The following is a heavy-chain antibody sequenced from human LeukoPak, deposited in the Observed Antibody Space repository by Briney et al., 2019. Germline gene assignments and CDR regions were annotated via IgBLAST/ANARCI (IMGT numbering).Heavy chain of an antibody. V-gene: IGHV1-18*01. CDR2: ISAYNGNT. Sequence: GESLKVSCKASGYTFTSYGISWVRQAPGQGLEWMGWISAYNGNTNYAQKLQGRVTMTTDTSTSTAYMELRSLRSDDTAVYYCARERKQLEAFDIWGQGTMVTVSS. J-gene: IGHJ3*02. CDR3: ARERKQLEAFDI. CDR1: GYTFTSYG. D-gene: IGHD6-6*01.